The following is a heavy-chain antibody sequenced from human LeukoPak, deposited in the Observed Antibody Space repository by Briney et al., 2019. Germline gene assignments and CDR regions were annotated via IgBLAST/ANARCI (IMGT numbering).Heavy chain of an antibody. J-gene: IGHJ5*02. CDR1: GGSISRSDYY. CDR2: IYNGVNT. D-gene: IGHD1-26*01. V-gene: IGHV4-61*08. Sequence: PSETLSLTCSVSGGSISRSDYYWSWIRQPPGKGVEWIAHIYNGVNTNYNPSLKSRVTISVDTSKNQFSLRLNSVTAADTAVYYCARSRAFNSGAFDPWGQGSLVTVSS. CDR3: ARSRAFNSGAFDP.